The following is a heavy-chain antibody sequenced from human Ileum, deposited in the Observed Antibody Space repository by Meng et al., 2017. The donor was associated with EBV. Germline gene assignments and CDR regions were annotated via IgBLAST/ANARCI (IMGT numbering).Heavy chain of an antibody. V-gene: IGHV4-4*02. J-gene: IGHJ4*02. CDR3: ARGGSGYYYGSGFDY. CDR2: IYYSGKT. CDR1: DPDFKNNSG. D-gene: IGHD3-10*01. Sequence: SCPALLKPSRTPSLTALVPDPDFKNNSGWSWVPRPPGKVRVWIREIYYSGKTYYNPSLKSRVTISVAKSNNQFSLRLSSVTAADTAVYYCARGGSGYYYGSGFDYWGQGTLVTVSS.